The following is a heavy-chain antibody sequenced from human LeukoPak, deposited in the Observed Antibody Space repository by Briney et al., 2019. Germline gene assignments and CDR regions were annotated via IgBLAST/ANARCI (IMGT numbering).Heavy chain of an antibody. CDR1: GGPISSSIYF. V-gene: IGHV4-39*07. CDR3: ARVVWSSSYYMDV. Sequence: PSETLSLTCTVSGGPISSSIYFWGWIRQPPGKGLEWIGSIYYTGSTYYNPSLKSRVTISVDTSNNQFSLKLSSVTAADTAVYYCARVVWSSSYYMDVWGKGTTVTVSS. J-gene: IGHJ6*03. D-gene: IGHD1-26*01. CDR2: IYYTGST.